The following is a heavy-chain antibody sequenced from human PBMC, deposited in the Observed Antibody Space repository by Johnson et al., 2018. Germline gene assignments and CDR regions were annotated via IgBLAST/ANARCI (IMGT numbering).Heavy chain of an antibody. D-gene: IGHD4-11*01. J-gene: IGHJ6*02. CDR3: ARDLLADYSNYYYYGMDV. Sequence: VQLVESGGGLVKPGGSLRLSCAASGFTFSNAWMSWVRQAPGKGLEWVGRIKSKTDGGTTDYAAPVKGRFTISRDDSKNTLHLQMNSLKTEDTAVYYCARDLLADYSNYYYYGMDVWGQGTTVTVSS. V-gene: IGHV3-15*01. CDR2: IKSKTDGGTT. CDR1: GFTFSNAW.